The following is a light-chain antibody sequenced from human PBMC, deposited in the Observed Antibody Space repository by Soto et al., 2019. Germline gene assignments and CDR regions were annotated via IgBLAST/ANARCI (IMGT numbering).Light chain of an antibody. CDR2: AAS. J-gene: IGKJ1*01. CDR3: LHDYNYPRT. CDR1: QGIRSE. V-gene: IGKV1-6*01. Sequence: AIQMTQSPSSLSASVGDRVIITCRASQGIRSELAWYQQKPGKAPDVLIYAASTLQPGVPYRFSGSVSGTDFTLTISNLQPEDFATYYCLHDYNYPRTFGQGTKVEIK.